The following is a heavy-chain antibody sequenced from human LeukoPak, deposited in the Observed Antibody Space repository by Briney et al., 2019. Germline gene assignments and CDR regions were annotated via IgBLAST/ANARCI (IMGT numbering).Heavy chain of an antibody. Sequence: ASVKVSCKASGYTFTGCYMHWVRQAPGQGLEWMGWINPNSGGTNYAQKFQGRVTMTRDTSISTAYTELSRLRSDDTAVYYCARQGPRCDSGSSTCYFDYWGQGTLVTVSS. V-gene: IGHV1-2*02. CDR1: GYTFTGCY. D-gene: IGHD1-26*01. CDR2: INPNSGGT. CDR3: ARQGPRCDSGSSTCYFDY. J-gene: IGHJ4*02.